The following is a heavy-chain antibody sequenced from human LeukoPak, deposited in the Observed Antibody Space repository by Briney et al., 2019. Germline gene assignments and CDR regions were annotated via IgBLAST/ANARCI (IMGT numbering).Heavy chain of an antibody. D-gene: IGHD3-10*01. CDR1: GYSFSSYW. Sequence: GESLKISCQGSGYSFSSYWIAWVRQMPGKGLEWMGTIYPGDSDTQYSPSFQGQVTISADKSISTAYLQWSSLKASDSAMYYCATNTMFRGIHAFDIWGQGAMVTVSS. CDR2: IYPGDSDT. J-gene: IGHJ3*02. V-gene: IGHV5-51*01. CDR3: ATNTMFRGIHAFDI.